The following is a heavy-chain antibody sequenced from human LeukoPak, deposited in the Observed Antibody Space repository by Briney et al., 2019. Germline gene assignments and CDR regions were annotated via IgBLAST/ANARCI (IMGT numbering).Heavy chain of an antibody. V-gene: IGHV4-39*07. CDR2: IYYSGST. CDR3: ARRAKERWLQLRGWFDP. CDR1: GGSISSSSYY. Sequence: PSETLSLTCTVSGGSISSSSYYWGWIRQPPGKGLEWIGSIYYSGSTYYNPSLKSRVTISVDTSKNQFSLKLSSVTAADTAVYYCARRAKERWLQLRGWFDPWGQGTLVTVSS. D-gene: IGHD5-24*01. J-gene: IGHJ5*02.